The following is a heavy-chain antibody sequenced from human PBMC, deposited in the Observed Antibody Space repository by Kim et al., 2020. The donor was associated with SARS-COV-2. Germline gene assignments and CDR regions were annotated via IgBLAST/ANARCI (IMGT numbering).Heavy chain of an antibody. Sequence: AQKFQGRVTITADESTSTAYMELSSLRSEDTAVYYCAREWFGESHDAFDIWGQGTMVTVSS. J-gene: IGHJ3*02. CDR3: AREWFGESHDAFDI. D-gene: IGHD3-10*01. V-gene: IGHV1-69*01.